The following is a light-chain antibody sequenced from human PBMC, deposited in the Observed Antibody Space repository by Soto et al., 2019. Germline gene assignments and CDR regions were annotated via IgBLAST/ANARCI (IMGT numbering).Light chain of an antibody. CDR1: SSDVGGYNY. J-gene: IGLJ2*01. V-gene: IGLV2-14*01. Sequence: QSDLTQPASVSGSPGQSITISCTGTSSDVGGYNYVSWYQQHPGKAPKLMIYDVNNRPSGVSNRFSGSKSGNTASLTISGLQAEDEADYYCSSYTSSSTLIFGGGTKLTVL. CDR2: DVN. CDR3: SSYTSSSTLI.